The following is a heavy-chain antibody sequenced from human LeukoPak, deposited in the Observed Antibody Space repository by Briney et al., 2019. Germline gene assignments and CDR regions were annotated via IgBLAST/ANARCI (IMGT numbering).Heavy chain of an antibody. CDR2: IIPILGIA. V-gene: IGHV1-69*04. CDR3: ARDRKQGTMIRDDY. J-gene: IGHJ4*02. D-gene: IGHD3-22*01. Sequence: ASVKVSCKASGGTFSSYAISWVRQAPGQGLEWMGRIIPILGIANYAQKFQGRVTITADKSTSTAYMELSSLRSEDTAVYYCARDRKQGTMIRDDYWGQGTLVTVSS. CDR1: GGTFSSYA.